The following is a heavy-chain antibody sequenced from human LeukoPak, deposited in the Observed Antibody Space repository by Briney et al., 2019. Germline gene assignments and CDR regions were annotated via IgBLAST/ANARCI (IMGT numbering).Heavy chain of an antibody. J-gene: IGHJ6*02. D-gene: IGHD3-10*01. Sequence: SETLSLTCTVSGGSISSGGYSWSWIRQPPGKGLEWIGYIYHSGSTYYNPSLKSRVTLSVDRSKNQFSLKLSSVTAADTAVYYCAREPSAVTGFYGMDVWGQGTTVTVSS. CDR2: IYHSGST. CDR3: AREPSAVTGFYGMDV. CDR1: GGSISSGGYS. V-gene: IGHV4-30-2*01.